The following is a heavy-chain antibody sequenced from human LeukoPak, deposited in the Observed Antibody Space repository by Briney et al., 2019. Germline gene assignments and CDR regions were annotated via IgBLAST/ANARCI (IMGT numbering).Heavy chain of an antibody. CDR3: ARDLSPVRGPYGMDV. Sequence: SETLSLTCTVSGGSISSGGYYWSWIRQHPGXXXXXXXXXYYSGSTYYNPSLKSRVTISVDTSKNQFSLKLSSVTAADTAVYYCARDLSPVRGPYGMDVWGQGTTVTVSS. CDR1: GGSISSGGYY. J-gene: IGHJ6*02. D-gene: IGHD3-10*01. V-gene: IGHV4-31*03. CDR2: XYYSGST.